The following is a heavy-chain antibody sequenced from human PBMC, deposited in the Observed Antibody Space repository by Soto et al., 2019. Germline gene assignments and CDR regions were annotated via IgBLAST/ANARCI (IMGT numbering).Heavy chain of an antibody. CDR2: FYYSGST. CDR3: SRQQSCNWYVDY. D-gene: IGHD6-13*01. CDR1: GDSISSSSYY. V-gene: IGHV4-39*01. Sequence: QLQLQESGPGLMKPSETLSLTCTVSGDSISSSSYYWVWIRQPQGKGLEWIGSFYYSGSTYYNPSPRARVTTAIDTTRNQFSLKLSSVTAADTAVYYCSRQQSCNWYVDYWGQGTLVTVSS. J-gene: IGHJ4*02.